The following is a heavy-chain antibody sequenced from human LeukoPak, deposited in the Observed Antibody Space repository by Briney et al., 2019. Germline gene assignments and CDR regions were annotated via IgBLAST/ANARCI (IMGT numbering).Heavy chain of an antibody. CDR2: INRSGST. J-gene: IGHJ5*02. D-gene: IGHD2-2*01. CDR1: GGSFSGYY. CDR3: ARGPLRNIVVVPAAIGYWFDP. V-gene: IGHV4-34*01. Sequence: SETLSLTCAVYGGSFSGYYWSWIRQPPGKGLEWIGEINRSGSTNYNPSLKSRVTISVDTSKNQFSLKLSSVTAADTAVYYCARGPLRNIVVVPAAIGYWFDPWGQGTLVTVSS.